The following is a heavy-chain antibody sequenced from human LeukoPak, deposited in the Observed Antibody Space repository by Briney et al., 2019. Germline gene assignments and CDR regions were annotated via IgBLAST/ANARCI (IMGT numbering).Heavy chain of an antibody. Sequence: SETLSLTCSVSDGSINSYYWNWIRRPPGKGLEWLGYIYYNGNTNYSPSLKSRVTMSVDTSKNLFSLKVSSVTAADTAVYYCARGDGSSWPKINFDYWGQGILVTVSS. CDR1: DGSINSYY. J-gene: IGHJ4*02. CDR3: ARGDGSSWPKINFDY. CDR2: IYYNGNT. D-gene: IGHD6-13*01. V-gene: IGHV4-59*01.